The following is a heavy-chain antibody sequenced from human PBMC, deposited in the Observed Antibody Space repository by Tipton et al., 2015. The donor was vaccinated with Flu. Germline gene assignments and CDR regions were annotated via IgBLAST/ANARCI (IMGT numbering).Heavy chain of an antibody. Sequence: SLRLSCAASGFSFDDYAMSWVRQLPGKGLEWVSGINWNGGRTGYADSVKGRFTISRDNAKNSLYLQMNSLRAEDTALYYCARDRIVNGFWTGYERYGMDVWGQGTTVTVSS. CDR2: INWNGGRT. D-gene: IGHD3/OR15-3a*01. V-gene: IGHV3-20*04. CDR3: ARDRIVNGFWTGYERYGMDV. J-gene: IGHJ6*02. CDR1: GFSFDDYA.